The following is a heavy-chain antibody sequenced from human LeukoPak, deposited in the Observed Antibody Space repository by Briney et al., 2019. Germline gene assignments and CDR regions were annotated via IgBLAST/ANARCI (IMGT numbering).Heavy chain of an antibody. J-gene: IGHJ5*02. CDR1: GGSISISNYF. Sequence: SETLSLTCTVSGGSISISNYFWGWIRQPPGKGLEWIGIIYHSGRTYYNPSLESRVTISVDTSKKQFSVKLSSVTAADTAVYYCARQAGRSSWPSVQPSNWIDPRGQGTLVTVSS. CDR2: IYHSGRT. CDR3: ARQAGRSSWPSVQPSNWIDP. V-gene: IGHV4-39*01. D-gene: IGHD6-13*01.